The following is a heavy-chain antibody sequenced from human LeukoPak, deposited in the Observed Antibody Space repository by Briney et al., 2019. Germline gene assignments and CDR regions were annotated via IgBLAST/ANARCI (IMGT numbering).Heavy chain of an antibody. CDR2: ISYDGSNK. Sequence: GRSLRLSCAASGLTFSSYAMHWVRQAPGKGLEWVAVISYDGSNKYYADSVKGRFTISRDNSKNTLYLQMNSLRAEDTAVYYCARLEQQLNFDYWGQGTLVTVSS. D-gene: IGHD6-13*01. CDR1: GLTFSSYA. V-gene: IGHV3-30*04. J-gene: IGHJ4*02. CDR3: ARLEQQLNFDY.